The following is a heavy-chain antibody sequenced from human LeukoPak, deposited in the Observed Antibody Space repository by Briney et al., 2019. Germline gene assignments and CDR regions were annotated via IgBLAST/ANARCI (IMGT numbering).Heavy chain of an antibody. CDR1: GGSIGNNY. V-gene: IGHV4-59*08. D-gene: IGHD5-12*01. CDR2: IYYSGST. Sequence: SETLSLTCTVSGGSIGNNYWTWIRQPPGKGLEWIGYIYYSGSTNYNPSLKSRVTISVDTSKNQFSLKLSSVTAADTAVYYCARFVGATGNYDYWGQGTLVTVSS. CDR3: ARFVGATGNYDY. J-gene: IGHJ4*02.